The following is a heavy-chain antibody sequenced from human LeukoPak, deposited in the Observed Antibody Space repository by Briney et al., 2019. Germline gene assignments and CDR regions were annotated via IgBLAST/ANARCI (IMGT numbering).Heavy chain of an antibody. CDR1: GYTFSSYD. CDR2: MNPSTGNT. V-gene: IGHV1-8*01. J-gene: IGHJ4*02. D-gene: IGHD2-8*02. CDR3: ARLSETPAFNPGGRYLYLAY. Sequence: GASVRASCKASGYTFSSYDINWVRQATGQGLEWMGWMNPSTGNTGYAQKFQGRVTMTRDTSTSTAYMELSSLKSEDTAVYYCARLSETPAFNPGGRYLYLAYWGQGAQVTVSS.